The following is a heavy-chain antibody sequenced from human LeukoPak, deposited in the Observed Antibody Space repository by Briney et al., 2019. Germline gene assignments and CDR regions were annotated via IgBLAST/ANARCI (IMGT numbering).Heavy chain of an antibody. J-gene: IGHJ4*02. CDR3: ARLRNLYNAFDY. V-gene: IGHV4-59*08. Sequence: SETLSLTCTVAGGSIGGSYWGWVRQPPGKGLEYFVDINYSRSAKYNHPLHSRVARSVDTTTNQLSLKLSSATAADTAAYYCARLRNLYNAFDYRGPGTLVTVSS. CDR2: INYSRSA. CDR1: GGSIGGSY. D-gene: IGHD3-16*01.